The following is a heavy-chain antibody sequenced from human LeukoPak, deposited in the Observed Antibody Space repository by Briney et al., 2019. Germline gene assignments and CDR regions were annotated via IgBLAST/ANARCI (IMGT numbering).Heavy chain of an antibody. CDR1: AFTFNCYG. CDR3: AKTGSIAVSLGY. CDR2: ISYDGSNK. D-gene: IGHD6-19*01. V-gene: IGHV3-30*18. J-gene: IGHJ4*02. Sequence: RRSLRLSCAASAFTFNCYGIHWVRQAPGKGLEWVAVISYDGSNKYYADSVKGRFTISRDNSKNTLYLQMNSLRAEDTAVYYCAKTGSIAVSLGYWGQGTLVTVSS.